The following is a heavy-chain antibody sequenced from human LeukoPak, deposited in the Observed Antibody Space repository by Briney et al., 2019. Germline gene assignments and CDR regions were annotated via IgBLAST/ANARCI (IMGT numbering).Heavy chain of an antibody. V-gene: IGHV3-23*01. CDR3: ARGYCNGGDCYRPFDY. CDR2: ISGSGGST. J-gene: IGHJ4*02. Sequence: GGSLRLSCAASGFTFSSYAMSWVRQAPGKGLEWVSAISGSGGSTYYADSVKGRFTISRDNAKNTLYLQMNNLRAEDTAVYYCARGYCNGGDCYRPFDYWGQGTLVTVSS. CDR1: GFTFSSYA. D-gene: IGHD2-15*01.